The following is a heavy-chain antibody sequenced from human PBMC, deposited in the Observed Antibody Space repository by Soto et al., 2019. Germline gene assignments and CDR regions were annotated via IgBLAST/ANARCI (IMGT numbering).Heavy chain of an antibody. CDR3: ASGEVAGTGWFDP. J-gene: IGHJ5*02. CDR2: INPSGGST. Sequence: QVQLVQSGAEVKKPGASVKGSCKASGYTFTSYYMHWVRQAPGQGLEWMGIINPSGGSTSYAQKFQGRVTMTRDTSTSTVYVELSSLRSEDTAVYYCASGEVAGTGWFDPWGQGTLVTVSS. V-gene: IGHV1-46*01. CDR1: GYTFTSYY. D-gene: IGHD6-19*01.